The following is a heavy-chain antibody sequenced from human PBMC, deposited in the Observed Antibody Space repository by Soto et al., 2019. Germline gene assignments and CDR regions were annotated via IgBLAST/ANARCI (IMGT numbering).Heavy chain of an antibody. V-gene: IGHV1-69*01. J-gene: IGHJ6*02. CDR1: RDTFSKYA. D-gene: IGHD3-10*02. CDR3: ARGETYVGV. Sequence: QVQLVQSGAEVKKPGSSVKVSCKASRDTFSKYAFNWVRQAPGQGLEWMGWIIPIFGSRNYAEKFQGRVTITADESTSTAYMELRSLRFEDTAVYYCARGETYVGVWGQGTPVTVSS. CDR2: IIPIFGSR.